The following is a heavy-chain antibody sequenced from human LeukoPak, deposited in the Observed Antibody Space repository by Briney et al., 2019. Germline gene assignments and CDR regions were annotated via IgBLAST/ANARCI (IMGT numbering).Heavy chain of an antibody. CDR1: GFTVSSNY. CDR2: IYSGDST. Sequence: PGGSLRLSCAVSGFTVSSNYMSWVRQAPGKGLEWVSIIYSGDSTYYADSVKGRFTMSRDNSKDRLYLQMNSLRVEDTAVYYCARVNTGSYRTAFDIWGQGTMVTVSS. D-gene: IGHD1-26*01. J-gene: IGHJ3*02. V-gene: IGHV3-66*01. CDR3: ARVNTGSYRTAFDI.